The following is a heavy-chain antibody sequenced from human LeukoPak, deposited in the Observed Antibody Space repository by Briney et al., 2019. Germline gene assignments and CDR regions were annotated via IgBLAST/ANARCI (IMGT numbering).Heavy chain of an antibody. V-gene: IGHV4-34*01. Sequence: SETLSLTCAVYGGSFSGYYWSWIRQPPGKGLEWIGEINHSGSTNYNPSLKSRVTISVDTSKNQFSLKLSSVTAADTAVYYCARGLRHVYYYDSSGYKDYWGQGTLVTVSS. CDR1: GGSFSGYY. CDR3: ARGLRHVYYYDSSGYKDY. CDR2: INHSGST. D-gene: IGHD3-22*01. J-gene: IGHJ4*02.